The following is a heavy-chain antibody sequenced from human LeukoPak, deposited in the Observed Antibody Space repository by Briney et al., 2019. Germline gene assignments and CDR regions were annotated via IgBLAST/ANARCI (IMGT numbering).Heavy chain of an antibody. CDR3: ARVGSYAFDI. CDR1: VGPISIYH. J-gene: IGHJ3*02. CDR2: IHYSGSI. V-gene: IGHV4-59*01. Sequence: PSETQSLTCTVTVGPISIYHWIWIRQPPGRGLEWIGYIHYSGSINSNPSLKSRVTISVDTSKNQFSLRLSSVTAADTAVYYCARVGSYAFDIWGQGTMVTVSS.